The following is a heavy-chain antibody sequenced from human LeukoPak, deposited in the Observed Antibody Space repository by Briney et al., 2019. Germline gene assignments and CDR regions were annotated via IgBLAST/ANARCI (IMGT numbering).Heavy chain of an antibody. CDR1: GGTFSSYA. CDR3: ARGAGDVDTAMVDPWYYGMDV. D-gene: IGHD5-18*01. J-gene: IGHJ6*02. V-gene: IGHV1-69*13. Sequence: GASVKVSCKASGGTFSSYAISWVRQAPGQGLEWMGGIIPIFGTANYAQKFQGRVTITADESTSTAYMELSSLRSEDTAVYYCARGAGDVDTAMVDPWYYGMDVWGQGTTVTVSS. CDR2: IIPIFGTA.